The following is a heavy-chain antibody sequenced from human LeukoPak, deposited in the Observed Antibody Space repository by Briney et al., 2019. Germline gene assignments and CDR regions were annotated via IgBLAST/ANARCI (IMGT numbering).Heavy chain of an antibody. Sequence: SETLSLTCTVSGGSISSGDYYWSWIRQPPGKGLEWIGYIYYSGSTYYNPSLKSRVTISVDTSKHQFSLKLSSVTAADTAVYYCARALFSRYCSGGSCYPEYYYGMDVWGQGTTVTVSS. V-gene: IGHV4-30-4*01. CDR1: GGSISSGDYY. J-gene: IGHJ6*02. CDR3: ARALFSRYCSGGSCYPEYYYGMDV. D-gene: IGHD2-15*01. CDR2: IYYSGST.